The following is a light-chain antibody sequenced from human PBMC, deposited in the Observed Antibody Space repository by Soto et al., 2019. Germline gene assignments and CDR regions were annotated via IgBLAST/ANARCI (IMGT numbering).Light chain of an antibody. Sequence: AIQVTQSPSSLSASLGDRVTITCRATQGYSSDLGWYQQKPGQAPKLLIYAASDLPAEVPSRFSGSGSGTDFILTSSSLQAEDFANYYCLQDHDYQWTFGQGTKLEIK. CDR3: LQDHDYQWT. J-gene: IGKJ2*02. CDR2: AAS. CDR1: QGYSSD. V-gene: IGKV1-6*01.